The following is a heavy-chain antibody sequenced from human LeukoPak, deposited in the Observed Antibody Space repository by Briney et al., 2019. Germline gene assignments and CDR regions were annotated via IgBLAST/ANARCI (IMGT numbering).Heavy chain of an antibody. CDR1: GGSISSDY. CDR3: ARDGYSYGSFDY. D-gene: IGHD5-18*01. CDR2: IYTSGRT. V-gene: IGHV4-4*07. Sequence: SETLSFTCTVSGGSISSDYWSWIRQPAGKGLEWIGRIYTSGRTNYNPSLKSRVTMSVDTSKNQFSLKLSSVTAADTAVYYCARDGYSYGSFDYRGQGTLVTVSS. J-gene: IGHJ4*02.